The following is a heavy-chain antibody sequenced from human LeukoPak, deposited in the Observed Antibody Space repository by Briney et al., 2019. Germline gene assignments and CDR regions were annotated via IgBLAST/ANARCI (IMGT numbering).Heavy chain of an antibody. CDR3: ARRLYNWNDRWFDP. Sequence: SETLSLTCTVSGGSISSSSYYWGWIRQPPGKGLEWIGSIYYSGSTYYNPSLKSRVTISVDTSKNQFSLKLSSVTAADTAVYHCARRLYNWNDRWFDPWGQGTLVTVSS. CDR1: GGSISSSSYY. CDR2: IYYSGST. V-gene: IGHV4-39*01. J-gene: IGHJ5*02. D-gene: IGHD1-20*01.